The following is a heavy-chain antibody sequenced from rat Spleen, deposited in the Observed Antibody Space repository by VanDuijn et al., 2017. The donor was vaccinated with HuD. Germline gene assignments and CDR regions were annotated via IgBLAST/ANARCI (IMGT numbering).Heavy chain of an antibody. D-gene: IGHD1-2*01. Sequence: QVQLKESGPGLVQPSHTLSLPCTVSGFSLNNYGVIWVRQPPGKGLEWMGVIWGDGNTNYNSALKSRLSISRDTSKSQVFLKMNNLQIEDTAMYFCARSDTLAAVGHYWGQGVMVTVSS. J-gene: IGHJ2*01. CDR2: IWGDGNT. CDR1: GFSLNNYG. CDR3: ARSDTLAAVGHY. V-gene: IGHV2S61*01.